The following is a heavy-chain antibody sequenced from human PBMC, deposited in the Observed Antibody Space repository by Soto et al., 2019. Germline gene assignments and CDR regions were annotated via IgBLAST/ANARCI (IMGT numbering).Heavy chain of an antibody. D-gene: IGHD3-10*01. CDR3: AKDALLLWFGGFFDY. J-gene: IGHJ4*02. V-gene: IGHV3-9*01. CDR1: GFTFDDYV. CDR2: ISWNSGSI. Sequence: GGSLRLSCAASGFTFDDYVMHWVRQAPGKGLEWVSGISWNSGSIGYADSVKGRFTISRDNAKNSLYLQMNSLRAEDTALYYCAKDALLLWFGGFFDYWGQGTLVTVSS.